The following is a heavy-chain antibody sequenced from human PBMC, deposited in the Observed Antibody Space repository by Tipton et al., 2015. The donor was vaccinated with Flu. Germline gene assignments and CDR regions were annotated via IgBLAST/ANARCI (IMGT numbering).Heavy chain of an antibody. CDR1: GDSIRSSNYY. J-gene: IGHJ5*02. D-gene: IGHD4-11*01. CDR2: TFHSGNT. Sequence: GLVKPSETLSLICGVSGDSIRSSNYYWGWIRQPPGKGLEWIGNTFHSGNTYLNPSLKSRVTISVDTSKNHFSLRLTSVSAADTAVYYCARRDYSNYVSEPKNWFDPWGQGALVTVSS. V-gene: IGHV4-39*07. CDR3: ARRDYSNYVSEPKNWFDP.